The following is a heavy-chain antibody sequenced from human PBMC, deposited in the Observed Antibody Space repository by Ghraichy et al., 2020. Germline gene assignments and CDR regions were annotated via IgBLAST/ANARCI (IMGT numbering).Heavy chain of an antibody. CDR3: ARQHLRFVAGTPYHMDV. D-gene: IGHD6-19*01. Sequence: SQTLSLTCIVSGGSISSTSYYWGWIRQPPGKGLEWIGSIYYSGSTYYNPSLKSRVTISVETSKNQFSLKLSSVTAADTAVYYCARQHLRFVAGTPYHMDVWGHGTTVTVSS. CDR1: GGSISSTSYY. V-gene: IGHV4-39*01. J-gene: IGHJ6*02. CDR2: IYYSGST.